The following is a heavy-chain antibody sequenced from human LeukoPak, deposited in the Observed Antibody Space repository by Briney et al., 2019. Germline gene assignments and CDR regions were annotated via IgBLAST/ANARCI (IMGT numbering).Heavy chain of an antibody. CDR2: IYYSGST. D-gene: IGHD3-22*01. CDR3: ARDNIRDSSGYSRAFDI. CDR1: GGSISSSSYY. V-gene: IGHV4-39*07. J-gene: IGHJ3*02. Sequence: PSETLSLTCTVSGGSISSSSYYWGWIRQPPGKGLEWIGSIYYSGSTYYNPSLKSRVTISVDTSKNQFSMKLSSVTAADTAVYYCARDNIRDSSGYSRAFDIWGQGTMVTVSS.